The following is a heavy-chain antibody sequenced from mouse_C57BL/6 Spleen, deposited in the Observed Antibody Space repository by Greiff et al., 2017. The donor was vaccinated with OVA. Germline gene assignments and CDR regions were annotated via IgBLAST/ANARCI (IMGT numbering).Heavy chain of an antibody. V-gene: IGHV1-61*01. CDR1: GYTFTSYW. D-gene: IGHD3-2*02. CDR2: IYPSDSET. Sequence: VQLQQPGAELVRPGSSVKLSCKASGYTFTSYWMDWVKQRPGQGLEWIGNIYPSDSETHYNQKFKDKATLTVDKSSSTAYMQLSSLTSEDSAVYYWAREGDSSGYEDYFDYWGQGTTLTVSS. CDR3: AREGDSSGYEDYFDY. J-gene: IGHJ2*01.